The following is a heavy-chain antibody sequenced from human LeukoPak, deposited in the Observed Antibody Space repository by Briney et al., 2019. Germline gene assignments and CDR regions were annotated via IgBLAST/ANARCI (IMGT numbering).Heavy chain of an antibody. D-gene: IGHD6-13*01. J-gene: IGHJ4*02. CDR3: AEDKQLVLDY. CDR2: IRYDGSNK. CDR1: GFTFSSYG. Sequence: HPGGSLRLSCAASGFTFSSYGMHWVRQAPGKGLEWVAFIRYDGSNKYYADSVKGRFTISRDNSKNTLYLQMNILRAEDTAVYYCAEDKQLVLDYWGQGTLVTVSS. V-gene: IGHV3-30*02.